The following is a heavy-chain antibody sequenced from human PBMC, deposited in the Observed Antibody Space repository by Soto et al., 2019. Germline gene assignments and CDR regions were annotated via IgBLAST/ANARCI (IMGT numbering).Heavy chain of an antibody. V-gene: IGHV3-30-3*01. CDR2: ISYDGSNK. D-gene: IGHD3-9*01. CDR1: GFTFSSYA. Sequence: GGSLILSCAASGFTFSSYAMHWVRQAPGKGLEWVAVISYDGSNKYYADSVKGRFTISRDNSKNTLYLQMNSLRAEDTAVYYCARDGAPLRYFDWLLYYFDYWGQGTLVTVSS. J-gene: IGHJ4*02. CDR3: ARDGAPLRYFDWLLYYFDY.